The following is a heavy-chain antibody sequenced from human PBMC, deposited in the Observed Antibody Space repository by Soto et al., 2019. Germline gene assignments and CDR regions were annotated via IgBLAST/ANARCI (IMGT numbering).Heavy chain of an antibody. Sequence: SETLSLICAVYGGSFSGYYWSWIRQHPGKGLEWIGEINHSVSTNYNPSLKSRATISVDTSKNQFPLKLSSVTAADTAVYYCARAGVVLLFLEWSRLDGWGKGTTVPVSA. CDR1: GGSFSGYY. J-gene: IGHJ6*04. V-gene: IGHV4-34*01. D-gene: IGHD3-3*01. CDR3: ARAGVVLLFLEWSRLDG. CDR2: INHSVST.